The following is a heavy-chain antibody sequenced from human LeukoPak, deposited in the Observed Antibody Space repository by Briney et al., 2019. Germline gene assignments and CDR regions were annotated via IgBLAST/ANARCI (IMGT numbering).Heavy chain of an antibody. CDR1: GFTFSSYS. J-gene: IGHJ4*02. Sequence: GGSLRLSCAASGFTFSSYSMNWVRQAPGKGLEWVSYISSSSTIYYADSVKGRFTISRDNAKNSLYLQMNSLRAEDTAVYYCASGKIYTSPFGYWGQGTLVTVSS. V-gene: IGHV3-48*04. CDR3: ASGKIYTSPFGY. D-gene: IGHD4-11*01. CDR2: ISSSSTI.